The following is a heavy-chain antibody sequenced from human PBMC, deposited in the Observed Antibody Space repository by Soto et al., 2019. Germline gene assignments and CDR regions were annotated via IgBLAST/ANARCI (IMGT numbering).Heavy chain of an antibody. Sequence: QLQLQESGPGLVKPWETLSLTCTVSGDSISSSNYFWGWIRQPPGKGLEWIGTIFSSGSTYYNPSLKSRVTISVDTSKNQFSLRLISVTAADTALYYCARRYGWLYFDYWGQGSLVTVSS. CDR3: ARRYGWLYFDY. CDR1: GDSISSSNYF. J-gene: IGHJ4*02. CDR2: IFSSGST. D-gene: IGHD6-19*01. V-gene: IGHV4-39*01.